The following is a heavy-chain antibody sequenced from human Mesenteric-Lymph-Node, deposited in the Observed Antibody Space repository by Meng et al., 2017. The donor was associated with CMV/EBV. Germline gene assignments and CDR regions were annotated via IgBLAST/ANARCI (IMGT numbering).Heavy chain of an antibody. D-gene: IGHD4-23*01. Sequence: HVQLQPGASGGVEPSEALSLTCAVYGGSFSVCYYSRNRQPQGNGLELQWKSNLSRSTNYNPSLKSCVTIVVDTSKKQSSLKLISVTTADTAVYYIACHQRWLNSEGGFNYWGQGTLVTVSS. V-gene: IGHV4-34*01. CDR3: ACHQRWLNSEGGFNY. CDR1: GGSFSVCY. J-gene: IGHJ4*02. CDR2: SNLSRST.